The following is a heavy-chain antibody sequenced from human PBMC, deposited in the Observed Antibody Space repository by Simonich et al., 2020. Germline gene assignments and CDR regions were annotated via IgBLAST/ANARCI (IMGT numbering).Heavy chain of an antibody. Sequence: QVQLQESGPGLVKPSETLSLTCTVSGGSISSYYWSWIRQPPGKGLEWIGYIYYSGSTNYNPSIKRRVTISVDTSKNQFSLKLSSVTAADTAVYYCARHDRWLQFYFDYWGQGTLVTVSS. CDR2: IYYSGST. V-gene: IGHV4-59*08. CDR3: ARHDRWLQFYFDY. D-gene: IGHD5-12*01. J-gene: IGHJ4*02. CDR1: GGSISSYY.